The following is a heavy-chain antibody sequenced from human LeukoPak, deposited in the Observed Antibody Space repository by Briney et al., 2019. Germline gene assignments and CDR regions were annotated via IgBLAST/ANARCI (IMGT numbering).Heavy chain of an antibody. CDR3: ARLILHENTSGWYGPEYYNYYYGMDV. Sequence: GGSLRLSCAASGFTFSSYGMLWVRQAPGKGLEGGAVISYDGSNKYYADSVKGRFTISRDNSKNPLYLQMNSLRAEDTAVYYCARLILHENTSGWYGPEYYNYYYGMDVWGQGTTVTVSS. CDR1: GFTFSSYG. V-gene: IGHV3-30*03. J-gene: IGHJ6*02. D-gene: IGHD6-19*01. CDR2: ISYDGSNK.